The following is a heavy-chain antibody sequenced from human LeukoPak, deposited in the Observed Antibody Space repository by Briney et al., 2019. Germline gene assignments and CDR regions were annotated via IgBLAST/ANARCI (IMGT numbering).Heavy chain of an antibody. J-gene: IGHJ4*02. V-gene: IGHV3-23*01. CDR2: ISGSGGST. D-gene: IGHD3-22*01. Sequence: PGGSLRLSCAASGFTFSSYAMSWVRQAPGKGLEWVLAISGSGGSTYYADSVKGRFTFSRDNSKSTLFLQMNSLRAEDTAVYYCARRAYDSSGFDYWGQGTLVTVSS. CDR3: ARRAYDSSGFDY. CDR1: GFTFSSYA.